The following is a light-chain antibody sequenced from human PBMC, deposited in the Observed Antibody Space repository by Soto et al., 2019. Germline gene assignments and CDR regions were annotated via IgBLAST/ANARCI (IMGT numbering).Light chain of an antibody. Sequence: IVMTQSPVTLSVSPGERVTLSCRASETVRTNLAWFQQKPGQTPRLLIFGASTRATGIPTRFTGSGSETEFTLTIDSLQSEDLAVYYCQRYNNWPLTFGGGTKVESK. CDR1: ETVRTN. CDR3: QRYNNWPLT. J-gene: IGKJ4*01. V-gene: IGKV3-15*01. CDR2: GAS.